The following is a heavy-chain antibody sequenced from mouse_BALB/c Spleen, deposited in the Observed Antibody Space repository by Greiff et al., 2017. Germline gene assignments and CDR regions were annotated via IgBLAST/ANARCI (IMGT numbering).Heavy chain of an antibody. CDR2: ISYSGST. J-gene: IGHJ4*01. Sequence: VQLKESGPGLVKPSQSLSLTCTVTGYSITSDYAWYWIRQFPGNKLEWMGYISYSGSTSYNPSLKSRISITRDTSTNQFFLQLNSVTTEDTATYYCARLRTMITTGYAMDYWGQGTSVTVSS. CDR3: ARLRTMITTGYAMDY. V-gene: IGHV3-2*02. D-gene: IGHD2-4*01. CDR1: GYSITSDYA.